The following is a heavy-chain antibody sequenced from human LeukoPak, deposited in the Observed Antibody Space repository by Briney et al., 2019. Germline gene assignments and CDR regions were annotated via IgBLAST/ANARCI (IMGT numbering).Heavy chain of an antibody. CDR1: XGXXNXETYC. Sequence: SETLSLTCTVSXGXXNXETYCXXXXXQPPGKGLEWIGFVCYTGXTNXYPSLTSRVTISVDTSKNHFSLKLNSVTAADTAVXXCARAYLSGSYPDYWGQGILVTVSS. CDR3: ARAYLSGSYPDY. D-gene: IGHD3-10*01. V-gene: IGHV4-61*03. J-gene: IGHJ4*02. CDR2: VCYTGXT.